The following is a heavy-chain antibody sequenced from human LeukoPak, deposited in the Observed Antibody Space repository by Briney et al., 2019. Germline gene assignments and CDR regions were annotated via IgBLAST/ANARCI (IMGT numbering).Heavy chain of an antibody. CDR2: IIPILGTA. CDR1: GGTFSSYA. CDR3: ARDRTLWAVAGTDPQGAFDI. D-gene: IGHD6-19*01. J-gene: IGHJ3*02. V-gene: IGHV1-69*11. Sequence: SVKVSCKASGGTFSSYAISWVRQAPGQGLEWMGRIIPILGTAHYAQKFQGRVTITTDESTSTAYMELSSLRSEDTAVYYCARDRTLWAVAGTDPQGAFDIWGQGTMVTVSS.